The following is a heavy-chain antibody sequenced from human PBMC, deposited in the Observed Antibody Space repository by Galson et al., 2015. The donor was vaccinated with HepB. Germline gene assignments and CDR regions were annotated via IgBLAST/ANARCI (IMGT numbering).Heavy chain of an antibody. V-gene: IGHV4-4*02. D-gene: IGHD3-10*01. CDR2: IYHSGST. CDR1: GGSISSSNW. CDR3: ARGTSVYGSGSYVGDY. J-gene: IGHJ4*02. Sequence: SETLSLTCAVSGGSISSSNWWSWVRQPPGKGLEWIGEIYHSGSTNYNPSLKSRVTISVDKSKNQFSLKLSSVTAADTAVYYCARGTSVYGSGSYVGDYWGQGTLVTVSS.